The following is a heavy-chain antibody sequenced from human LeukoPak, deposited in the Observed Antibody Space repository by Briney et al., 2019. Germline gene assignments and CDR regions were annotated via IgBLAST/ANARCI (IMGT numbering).Heavy chain of an antibody. Sequence: KTSETLSLTCTVSGGSISSSSYYWGWIRQPPGKGLEWIGSIYYSGSTYYNPSLKSRVTISVDTSKNQFSLKLSSVTAADTVVYYCASDSDYYDSSGSSGDGYWGQGTLATVSS. CDR1: GGSISSSSYY. V-gene: IGHV4-39*01. D-gene: IGHD3-22*01. CDR3: ASDSDYYDSSGSSGDGY. J-gene: IGHJ4*02. CDR2: IYYSGST.